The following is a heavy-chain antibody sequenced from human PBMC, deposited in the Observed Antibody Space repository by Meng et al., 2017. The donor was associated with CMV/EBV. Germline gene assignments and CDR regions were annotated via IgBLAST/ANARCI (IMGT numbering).Heavy chain of an antibody. D-gene: IGHD6-19*01. J-gene: IGHJ3*02. CDR1: GFTFSSYS. Sequence: AASGFTFSSYSMNWVRQAPGKGLEWVSSISSSSSYIYYADSVKGRFTISRDNAKNSLYLQMNSLRAEDTAVYYCACSSGWSNDAFDIWGQGTMVTVSS. V-gene: IGHV3-21*01. CDR3: ACSSGWSNDAFDI. CDR2: ISSSSSYI.